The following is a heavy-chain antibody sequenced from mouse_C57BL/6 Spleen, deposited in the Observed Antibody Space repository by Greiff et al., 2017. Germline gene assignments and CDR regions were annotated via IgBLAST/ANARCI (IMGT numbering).Heavy chain of an antibody. D-gene: IGHD2-4*01. CDR1: GFTFSDYY. V-gene: IGHV5-16*01. CDR3: ARGGDYDDYAMDY. J-gene: IGHJ4*01. CDR2: INYDGSST. Sequence: DVKLVESEGGLVQPGSSMKLSCTASGFTFSDYYMAWVRQVPEKGLEWVANINYDGSSTYYLDSLKSRFIISRDNAKNILYLQMSSLKSEDTATYYCARGGDYDDYAMDYWGQGTSVTVSS.